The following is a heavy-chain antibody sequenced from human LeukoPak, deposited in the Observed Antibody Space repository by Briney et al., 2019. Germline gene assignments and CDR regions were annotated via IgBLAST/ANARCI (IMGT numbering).Heavy chain of an antibody. V-gene: IGHV3-72*01. Sequence: SGGSLRLSCAASGFTVSSNYMNWVRQAPGKGLEWVGRTRNKANSYTTEYAASVKGRFTISRDDSKNSLYLQMNSLKNEDTAVYYCARSGSYSYLEYWDQGTLVTVSS. CDR1: GFTVSSNY. D-gene: IGHD1-26*01. J-gene: IGHJ4*02. CDR2: TRNKANSYTT. CDR3: ARSGSYSYLEY.